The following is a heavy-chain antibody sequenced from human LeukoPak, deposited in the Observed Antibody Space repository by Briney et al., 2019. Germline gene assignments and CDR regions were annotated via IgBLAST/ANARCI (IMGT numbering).Heavy chain of an antibody. D-gene: IGHD2-8*01. CDR2: IYHSGST. CDR3: ARDKGVSWPRRPNWFDP. CDR1: GYSISSGYY. V-gene: IGHV4-38-2*02. J-gene: IGHJ5*02. Sequence: SETLSLTCTVSGYSISSGYYWGWIRQPPGKGLEWIGSIYHSGSTYYNPSLKSRVTISVDTSKNQFSLKLSSVTAADTAVYYCARDKGVSWPRRPNWFDPWGQGTLVTVSS.